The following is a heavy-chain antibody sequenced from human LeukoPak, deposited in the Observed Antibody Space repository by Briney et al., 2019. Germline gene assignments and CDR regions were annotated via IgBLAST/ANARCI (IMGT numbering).Heavy chain of an antibody. Sequence: SETLSLTCTVSGGSISSYYWSWIRQPPGKGLEWIGYIYYSGSTNYNPSLKSRVTISVDRSKNQSSLKLTSVTAADTAVYFCARESGEFSDAFDIWGQGTMVTVSS. D-gene: IGHD5-12*01. J-gene: IGHJ3*02. CDR1: GGSISSYY. CDR3: ARESGEFSDAFDI. CDR2: IYYSGST. V-gene: IGHV4-59*12.